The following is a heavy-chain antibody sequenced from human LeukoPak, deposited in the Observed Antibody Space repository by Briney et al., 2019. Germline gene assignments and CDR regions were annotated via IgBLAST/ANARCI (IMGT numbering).Heavy chain of an antibody. Sequence: ASVKVSCKASEYTFTSYAMHWVRQAPGQRLEWMGWINAGNGNTKYSQKFQGRVTMTRDTSTSTVYMELSSLRSEDTAVYYCARGRSSTSHKDYWGQGTLVTVSS. CDR3: ARGRSSTSHKDY. V-gene: IGHV1-3*01. CDR1: EYTFTSYA. CDR2: INAGNGNT. J-gene: IGHJ4*02. D-gene: IGHD2-2*01.